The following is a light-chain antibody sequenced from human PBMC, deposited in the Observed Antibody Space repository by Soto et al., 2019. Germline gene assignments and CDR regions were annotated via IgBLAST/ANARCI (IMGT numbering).Light chain of an antibody. Sequence: QSVLTQPASVSGSPGQSITISCTGTTSDVGGYDYVSWYQQHPGQAPKLLIYEVSNRPSGVSHRFSGSKSGNTASLSISGLQAEDEAEYYCHSFTSGNTLYVFGTGTKVTVL. V-gene: IGLV2-14*01. J-gene: IGLJ1*01. CDR2: EVS. CDR3: HSFTSGNTLYV. CDR1: TSDVGGYDY.